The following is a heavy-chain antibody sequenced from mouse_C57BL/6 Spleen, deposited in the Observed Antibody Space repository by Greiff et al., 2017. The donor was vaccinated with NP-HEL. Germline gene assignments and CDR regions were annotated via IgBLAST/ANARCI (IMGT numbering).Heavy chain of an antibody. CDR2: IHPNSGST. CDR1: GYTFTSYW. D-gene: IGHD3-2*02. CDR3: ARQLRPSFDY. Sequence: QVHVKQPGAELVKPGASVKLSCKASGYTFTSYWMHWVKQRPGQGLEWIGMIHPNSGSTNYNEKFKSKATLTVDKSSSTAYMQLSSLTSEDSAVYYCARQLRPSFDYWGQGTTLTVSS. J-gene: IGHJ2*01. V-gene: IGHV1-64*01.